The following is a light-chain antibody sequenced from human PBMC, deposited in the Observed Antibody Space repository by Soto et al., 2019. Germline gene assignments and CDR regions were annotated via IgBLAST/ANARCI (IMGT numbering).Light chain of an antibody. J-gene: IGKJ4*01. V-gene: IGKV3-11*01. CDR3: QQRSNWPHLT. CDR1: QRVSSD. CDR2: DAS. Sequence: EIVLTQSPATLSVSPGERATLSCRASQRVSSDLAWYVQTPGQAPRLLIYDASNRAHGIPVRFIVSGSGTASPLTISSLEPEAFAVYYCQQRSNWPHLTFRGGTTV.